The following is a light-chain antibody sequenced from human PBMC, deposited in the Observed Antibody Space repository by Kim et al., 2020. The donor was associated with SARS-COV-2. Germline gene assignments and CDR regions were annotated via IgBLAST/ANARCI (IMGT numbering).Light chain of an antibody. CDR2: QDS. Sequence: SYELTQPPSVSVSPGQTASITCSGDKLGDKYACWYQQKPGQSPVLVIYQDSKRPSGIPERFSGSNSGNTATLTISGTQAMDEADYYCQAWDSIDVVFGGGTQLTVL. CDR3: QAWDSIDVV. J-gene: IGLJ2*01. CDR1: KLGDKY. V-gene: IGLV3-1*01.